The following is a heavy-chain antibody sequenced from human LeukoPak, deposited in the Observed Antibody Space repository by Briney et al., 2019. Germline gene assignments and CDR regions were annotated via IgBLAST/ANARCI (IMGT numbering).Heavy chain of an antibody. CDR2: IRGSGSST. J-gene: IGHJ4*02. V-gene: IGHV3-23*01. CDR3: ATAAYDSGSYIVNHDY. Sequence: GGSLRLSCAASGFTFANYAMNWVRQAPGKGLEWVSAIRGSGSSTDYADSVKGRFTISRDNSKNTLYLQMSSLRAEDTAVYYCATAAYDSGSYIVNHDYWGQGTLVTVSS. CDR1: GFTFANYA. D-gene: IGHD3-22*01.